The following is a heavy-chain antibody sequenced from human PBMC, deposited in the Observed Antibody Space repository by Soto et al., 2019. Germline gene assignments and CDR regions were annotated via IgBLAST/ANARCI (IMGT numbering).Heavy chain of an antibody. J-gene: IGHJ4*02. V-gene: IGHV4-61*01. CDR1: GGSVSSGNYY. CDR2: FYYTGSI. D-gene: IGHD2-8*01. CDR3: ASSMLYSDGTNCAPFEY. Sequence: PSETLSLTCTVSGGSVSSGNYYWSWIRQPPGKGLEWIGYFYYTGSINYNPSLKSRVTIFIDASKYQFFLTLYSVTAADTAVYYCASSMLYSDGTNCAPFEYWGQGTLVTVSS.